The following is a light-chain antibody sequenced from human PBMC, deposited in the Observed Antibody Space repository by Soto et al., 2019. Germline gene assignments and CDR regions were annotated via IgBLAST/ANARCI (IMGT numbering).Light chain of an antibody. CDR3: QQSSKWPRT. Sequence: DIVMTQSPATLSVSPGERVTLSCRASQSISSSLAWYQQRPGQPPRLLIYGASTRAAGIPPRFTGSWSGTECTLTISSLQSEDVAVYYCQQSSKWPRTFGQGTKVDIK. CDR1: QSISSS. V-gene: IGKV3-15*01. J-gene: IGKJ1*01. CDR2: GAS.